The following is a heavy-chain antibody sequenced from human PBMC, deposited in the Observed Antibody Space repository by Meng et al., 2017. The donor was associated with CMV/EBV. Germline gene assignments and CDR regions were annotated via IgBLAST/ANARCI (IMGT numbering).Heavy chain of an antibody. D-gene: IGHD2-2*01. J-gene: IGHJ6*02. Sequence: SVKVSRKASGGTLSSYAISWVRQAPGQGLEWMGGIIPIFGTANYAQKFQGRATITTDESTSTAYMELSSLRSEDTAVYYCARRALGYCSSTSCLYYYYGMDVWGQGTTVTVSS. CDR1: GGTLSSYA. V-gene: IGHV1-69*05. CDR2: IIPIFGTA. CDR3: ARRALGYCSSTSCLYYYYGMDV.